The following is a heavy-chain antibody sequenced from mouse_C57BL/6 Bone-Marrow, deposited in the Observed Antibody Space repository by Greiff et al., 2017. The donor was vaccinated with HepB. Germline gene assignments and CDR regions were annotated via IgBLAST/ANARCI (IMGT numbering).Heavy chain of an antibody. D-gene: IGHD1-1*01. V-gene: IGHV1-61*01. CDR1: GYTFTSYW. Sequence: QVQLQQPGAELVRPGSSVKLSCKASGYTFTSYWMDWVKQRPGQGLEWIGNIYPSDSETHYNQKFKDKATLTVDKSSSTAYMQLSSLTSEDSAVYNCAKSDGSSHFDYWGQGTTLTVSS. CDR3: AKSDGSSHFDY. J-gene: IGHJ2*01. CDR2: IYPSDSET.